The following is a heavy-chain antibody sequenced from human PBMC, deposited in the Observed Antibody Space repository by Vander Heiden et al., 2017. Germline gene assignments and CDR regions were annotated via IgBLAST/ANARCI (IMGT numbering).Heavy chain of an antibody. CDR3: ARGRMAVGLDY. Sequence: EVQLVESGGGLVKPGGSLRLSCAASGFTFSSYSMNWVRQAPGKGLEWVSSISSSSSYIYYADSVKGRFTISRDNAKNSLYMQMNRLRAEDTAVYYCARGRMAVGLDYWGHGTLVTVSS. V-gene: IGHV3-21*01. CDR1: GFTFSSYS. CDR2: ISSSSSYI. J-gene: IGHJ4*01.